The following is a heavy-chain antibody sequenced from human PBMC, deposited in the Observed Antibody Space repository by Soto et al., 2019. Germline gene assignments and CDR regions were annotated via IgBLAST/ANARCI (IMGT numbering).Heavy chain of an antibody. D-gene: IGHD6-19*01. CDR1: GFMFSDYG. CDR2: IWYDGSSK. Sequence: QVHLVESGGGVVHPGRSLRLSCAASGFMFSDYGMHWVRQAPGKGLEWVAIIWYDGSSKYYSDSVKGRFTISRDNSNNTLYLQMNSLRVEDTDVYFCAREGAVAGSQDFWGQGTLVTVSS. CDR3: AREGAVAGSQDF. V-gene: IGHV3-33*01. J-gene: IGHJ4*02.